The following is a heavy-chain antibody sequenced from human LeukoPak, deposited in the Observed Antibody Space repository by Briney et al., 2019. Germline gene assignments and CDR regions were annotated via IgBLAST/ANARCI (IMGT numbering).Heavy chain of an antibody. D-gene: IGHD6-13*01. Sequence: KTSETLSLTCAVYGGSFSGYYWSWVRQPPGKGLEWIGEINHSGSTNYNPSLKSRVTISVDTSKNQFSLKLSSVAAADTAVYYCAREDSGGSSWYHYYYGMDVWGQGTTVTVS. V-gene: IGHV4-34*01. CDR3: AREDSGGSSWYHYYYGMDV. CDR2: INHSGST. CDR1: GGSFSGYY. J-gene: IGHJ6*02.